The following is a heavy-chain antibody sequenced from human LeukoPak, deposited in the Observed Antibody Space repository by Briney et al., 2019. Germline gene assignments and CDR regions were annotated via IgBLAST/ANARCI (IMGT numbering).Heavy chain of an antibody. CDR1: GFTFSNYA. CDR2: IKQDGSDK. CDR3: ARDHYGDYPY. J-gene: IGHJ4*02. D-gene: IGHD4-17*01. Sequence: TGGSLRLSCVASGFTFSNYAMSWARQAPGKGLEWVANIKQDGSDKYYVDSVKGRFTISRDNAKNSLYLQMNSLRAEDTAVYYCARDHYGDYPYWGQGTLVTVSS. V-gene: IGHV3-7*01.